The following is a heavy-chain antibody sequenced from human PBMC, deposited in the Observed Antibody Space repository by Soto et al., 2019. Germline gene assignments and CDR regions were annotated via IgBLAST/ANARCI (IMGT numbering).Heavy chain of an antibody. CDR3: ARDVRATYYYDSSGSLDY. CDR2: INPSGGST. V-gene: IGHV1-46*01. D-gene: IGHD3-22*01. J-gene: IGHJ4*02. Sequence: ASVKVSCKASGYTFTSYYMHWVRQAPGQGLEWMGIINPSGGSTSYAQKFQGRVTMTRDTSTSTVYMELSSLRSEDTAVYYCARDVRATYYYDSSGSLDYWGQGTLVTVS. CDR1: GYTFTSYY.